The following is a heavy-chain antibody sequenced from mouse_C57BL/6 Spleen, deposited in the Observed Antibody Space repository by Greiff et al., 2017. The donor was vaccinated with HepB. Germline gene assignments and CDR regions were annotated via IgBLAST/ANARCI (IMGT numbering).Heavy chain of an antibody. CDR1: GFTFSDYG. J-gene: IGHJ1*03. V-gene: IGHV5-15*04. Sequence: EVQGVESGGGLVQPGGSLKLSCAASGFTFSDYGMAWVRQAPRKGPEWVAFISNLAYSIYYADTVTGRFTISRENAKNTLYLEMSSLRSEDTAMYYCARRDDYDGWYFDVWGTGTTVTVSS. CDR3: ARRDDYDGWYFDV. D-gene: IGHD2-4*01. CDR2: ISNLAYSI.